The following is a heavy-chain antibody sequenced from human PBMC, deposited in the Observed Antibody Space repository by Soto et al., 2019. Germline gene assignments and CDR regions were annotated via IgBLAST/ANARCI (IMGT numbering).Heavy chain of an antibody. J-gene: IGHJ6*02. CDR1: GYTFTGYY. CDR3: AREYYDMKVGIRRWYGMEV. CDR2: INPNSGGT. V-gene: IGHV1-2*02. D-gene: IGHD3-22*01. Sequence: QVQLVQSGAEVKKPGASVKVSCKASGYTFTGYYMHWVRQAPGQGLEWMGWINPNSGGTNYAQKFQGRVTMTRDTSSSTAYMELSSLRSDDTAVYYCAREYYDMKVGIRRWYGMEVWGQGTTVTVSS.